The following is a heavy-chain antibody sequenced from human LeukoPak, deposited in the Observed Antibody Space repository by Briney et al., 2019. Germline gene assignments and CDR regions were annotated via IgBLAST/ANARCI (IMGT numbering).Heavy chain of an antibody. J-gene: IGHJ6*03. CDR1: GYTFTSYD. Sequence: ASVKVSCTASGYTFTSYDINWVRQAPGQGLEWMGWMNPNSGNTGYAQKFQGRVTMTRNTSISTAYMELSSLRSEDTAVYYCARGSYGSGRYYYYMDVWGKGTTVTISS. CDR2: MNPNSGNT. V-gene: IGHV1-8*01. D-gene: IGHD3-10*01. CDR3: ARGSYGSGRYYYYMDV.